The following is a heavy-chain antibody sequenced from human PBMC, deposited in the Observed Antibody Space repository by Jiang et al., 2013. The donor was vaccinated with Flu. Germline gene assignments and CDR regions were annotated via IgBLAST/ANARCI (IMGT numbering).Heavy chain of an antibody. CDR1: GYSISSGYY. J-gene: IGHJ3*02. CDR3: ARHSEFTVVAATMGAFDI. CDR2: VSHSGST. V-gene: IGHV4-38-2*01. Sequence: VQLVESGPGLVKPSETLSLTCAVSGYSISSGYYWGWIRQSPGKGLEWLGSVSHSGSTYYNPSLKIRLTISIDTSKSHFSLKVDSVTAADTAVYYCARHSEFTVVAATMGAFDIWGQGTLVSVSS. D-gene: IGHD2-15*01.